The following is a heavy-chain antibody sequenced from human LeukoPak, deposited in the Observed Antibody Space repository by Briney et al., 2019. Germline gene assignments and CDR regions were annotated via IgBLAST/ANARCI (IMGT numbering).Heavy chain of an antibody. CDR1: GFTFSNAW. CDR2: ISYDGSNK. J-gene: IGHJ4*02. D-gene: IGHD6-19*01. CDR3: AKGRKQWLVSEPSDY. V-gene: IGHV3-30*18. Sequence: PGGSLRLSCAASGFTFSNAWMSWVRQAPGKGLEWVAVISYDGSNKYYADSVKGRFTISRDNSKNTLYLQMNSLRAEDTAVYYCAKGRKQWLVSEPSDYWGQGTLVTVSS.